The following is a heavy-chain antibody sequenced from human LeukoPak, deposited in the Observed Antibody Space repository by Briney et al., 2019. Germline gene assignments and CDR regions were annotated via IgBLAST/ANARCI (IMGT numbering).Heavy chain of an antibody. Sequence: GGSLRLSCAASEFTVSNNYMSWVRQAPGKGLEWGSVLYIGGRVYYTDSVNGRFTTSRDNSKNTLYLQMKSLRAEETALYYCAGHAELVYCGQGTLVTLS. CDR3: AGHAELVY. V-gene: IGHV3-66*04. D-gene: IGHD1-26*01. J-gene: IGHJ4*02. CDR1: EFTVSNNY. CDR2: LYIGGRV.